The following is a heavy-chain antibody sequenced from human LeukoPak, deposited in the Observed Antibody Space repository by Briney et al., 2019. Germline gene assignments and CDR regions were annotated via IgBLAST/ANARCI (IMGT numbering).Heavy chain of an antibody. CDR1: GYSISSGYY. J-gene: IGHJ5*02. Sequence: SETLSLTCAVSGYSISSGYYWGWIRQPAGKGLEWIGRIYTTGRTNYNPSLKSRVTISVDTSKNQFSLKLSSVTAADTAVYYCARGAVVVPNWFDPWGQGTLVTVSS. V-gene: IGHV4-61*02. CDR2: IYTTGRT. CDR3: ARGAVVVPNWFDP. D-gene: IGHD2-2*01.